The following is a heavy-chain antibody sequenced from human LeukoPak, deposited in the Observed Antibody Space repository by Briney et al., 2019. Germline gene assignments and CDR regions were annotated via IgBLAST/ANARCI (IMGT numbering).Heavy chain of an antibody. Sequence: RSSETLSLTCAVYGGSFSGYYWSWIRQPPGKGLEWIGEINHSGSTNYNPSLKSRVTISVDTSKNQFSLKPSSVTAADTAVYYCARGRLLGLDYWGQGTLVTVSS. V-gene: IGHV4-34*01. J-gene: IGHJ4*02. CDR1: GGSFSGYY. D-gene: IGHD5-18*01. CDR2: INHSGST. CDR3: ARGRLLGLDY.